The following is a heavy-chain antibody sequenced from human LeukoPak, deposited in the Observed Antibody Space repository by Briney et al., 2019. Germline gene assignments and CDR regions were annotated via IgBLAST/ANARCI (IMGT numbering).Heavy chain of an antibody. J-gene: IGHJ4*02. V-gene: IGHV1-2*02. CDR1: GYTFTGYY. Sequence: ASVKVSCKASGYTFTGYYMHWVRQAPGQGLEWMGWINPNSGGTNYAQKFQGRVTMTRDTSISTAYMELSSLRSDDTAVYYCARDRPGYSSGWYSNNFDCWGQGTLVTVSS. CDR3: ARDRPGYSSGWYSNNFDC. CDR2: INPNSGGT. D-gene: IGHD6-19*01.